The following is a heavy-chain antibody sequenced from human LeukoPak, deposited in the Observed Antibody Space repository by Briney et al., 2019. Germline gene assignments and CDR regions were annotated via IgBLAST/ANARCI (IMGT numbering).Heavy chain of an antibody. CDR2: INPNSGGT. D-gene: IGHD4-17*01. V-gene: IGHV1-2*02. CDR1: GYTFTDYY. J-gene: IGHJ4*02. CDR3: ARLDYGDYGGGDY. Sequence: ASVTVSYKSSGYTFTDYYMHWVRQAPGQGLEWMGWINPNSGGTNYAQKFQGRVTMTRDTSISTAYMERSRLRSDDTAVYYCARLDYGDYGGGDYWGQGTLVTVPS.